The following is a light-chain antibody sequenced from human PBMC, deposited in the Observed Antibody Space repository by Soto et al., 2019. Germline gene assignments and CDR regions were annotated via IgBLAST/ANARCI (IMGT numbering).Light chain of an antibody. CDR1: QYISTW. CDR2: SAS. Sequence: DIQMTQSPSFVSASVGDRVTLTCRASQYISTWLAWYQQRLGEAPRLLIFSASTLKNGIPARFSGSGSGTDFTLTISGLQPEDFATHYCQQGRTSPFSFGPGTKV. V-gene: IGKV1D-12*01. J-gene: IGKJ3*01. CDR3: QQGRTSPFS.